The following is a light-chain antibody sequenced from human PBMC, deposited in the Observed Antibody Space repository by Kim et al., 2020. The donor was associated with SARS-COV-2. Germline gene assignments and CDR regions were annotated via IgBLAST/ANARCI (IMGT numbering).Light chain of an antibody. V-gene: IGLV2-14*03. CDR3: SSHTTRNTWL. J-gene: IGLJ3*02. CDR1: SSDIGAYNY. Sequence: GQSITSSCTGTSSDIGAYNYVCWYQLHPGKAPKLMIYDVNKRPSGVSIRFSGSKSGNTASLTISGLQAEDEADYYCSSHTTRNTWLFGGGTQLTVL. CDR2: DVN.